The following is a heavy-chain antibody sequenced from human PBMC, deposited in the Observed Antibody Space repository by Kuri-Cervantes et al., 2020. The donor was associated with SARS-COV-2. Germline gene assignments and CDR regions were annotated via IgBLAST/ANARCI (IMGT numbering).Heavy chain of an antibody. Sequence: SETLSLTCAVYGGSFSGYYWSWIRQPPGKGLEWVGEINHSGSTNYNPSLKGRVTISVGTSKNQFSLKLSSVTAADTAVYYCARGGFWYGAGYFDYWGQGTLVTVSS. D-gene: IGHD4-17*01. CDR2: INHSGST. J-gene: IGHJ4*02. CDR1: GGSFSGYY. V-gene: IGHV4-34*01. CDR3: ARGGFWYGAGYFDY.